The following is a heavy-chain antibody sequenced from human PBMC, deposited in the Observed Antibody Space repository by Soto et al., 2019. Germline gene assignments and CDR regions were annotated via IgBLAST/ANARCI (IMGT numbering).Heavy chain of an antibody. J-gene: IGHJ6*02. CDR2: ISSSGNYI. CDR1: GFTFSAYS. CDR3: AKSGGFSGYDWRGYYYYGMDV. V-gene: IGHV3-21*04. Sequence: EVQLVESGGGLVKPGGSLRLSCAASGFTFSAYSMNWVRQAPGKGLEWVSSISSSGNYIYYADSVKGRFTISRDNAKNSLYLQMNSLRAEDTAVYYCAKSGGFSGYDWRGYYYYGMDVWGQGTTVTVSS. D-gene: IGHD5-12*01.